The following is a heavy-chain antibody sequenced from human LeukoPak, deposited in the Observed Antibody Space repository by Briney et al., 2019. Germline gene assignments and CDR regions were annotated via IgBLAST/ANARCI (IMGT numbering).Heavy chain of an antibody. CDR1: GFTFSSYW. V-gene: IGHV3-74*01. Sequence: PGRSLRLSCAASGFTFSSYWMHWVRQAPGKGLVWVSRINSDGSSTTYGDSVKGRFTISRDNAKNTLYLQMNSLRAEDTAVYYCARAPDYGDYSTPFDYWGQGTLVTVSS. CDR3: ARAPDYGDYSTPFDY. J-gene: IGHJ4*02. CDR2: INSDGSST. D-gene: IGHD4-17*01.